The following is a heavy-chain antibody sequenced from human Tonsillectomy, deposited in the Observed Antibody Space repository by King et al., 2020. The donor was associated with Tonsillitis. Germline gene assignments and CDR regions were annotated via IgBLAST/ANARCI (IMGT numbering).Heavy chain of an antibody. CDR1: GFTFSSFW. Sequence: VQLVESGGGLVQPGGSLRLSCAASGFTFSSFWMHWVRQAPGKGLVWISRINSDGYIKTYADSVKGRSTISRDNAKNTLYLQMNSLRAEDTAVYYCARVLTYYDSSAYDYWGQGTLVTVSS. D-gene: IGHD3-22*01. V-gene: IGHV3-74*01. CDR2: INSDGYIK. J-gene: IGHJ4*02. CDR3: ARVLTYYDSSAYDY.